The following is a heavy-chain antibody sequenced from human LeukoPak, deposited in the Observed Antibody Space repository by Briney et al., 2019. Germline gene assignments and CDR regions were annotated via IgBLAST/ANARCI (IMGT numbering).Heavy chain of an antibody. CDR1: GFTFSSYG. J-gene: IGHJ4*02. Sequence: GGSLRLSCAASGFTFSSYGMHWVRQAPGKGLEWVAVISYDGSNKYYADSVKGRFTISRDNSKNTLYLQMNSLRAEDTAVYYCAKDQKYGIAASGWGQGTLVTVSS. CDR2: ISYDGSNK. V-gene: IGHV3-30*18. D-gene: IGHD6-25*01. CDR3: AKDQKYGIAASG.